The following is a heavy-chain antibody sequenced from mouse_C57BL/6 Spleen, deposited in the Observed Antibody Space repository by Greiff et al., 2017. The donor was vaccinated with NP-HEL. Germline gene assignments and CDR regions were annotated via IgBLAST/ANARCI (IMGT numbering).Heavy chain of an antibody. J-gene: IGHJ2*01. V-gene: IGHV1-55*01. CDR2: IYPGSGST. Sequence: QVQLKESGAELVKPGASVKMSCKASGYTFTSYWITWVKQRPGQGLEWIGDIYPGSGSTNYNEKFKSKATLTVDTSSSTAYMQLSSLTSEDSAVYYCARWSNSYYFDYWGQGTTLTVSS. CDR1: GYTFTSYW. D-gene: IGHD2-5*01. CDR3: ARWSNSYYFDY.